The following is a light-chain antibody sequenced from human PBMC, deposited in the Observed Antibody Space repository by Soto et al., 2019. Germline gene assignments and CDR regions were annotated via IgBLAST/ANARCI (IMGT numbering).Light chain of an antibody. CDR1: FSDVGSYNL. J-gene: IGLJ2*01. CDR2: EDT. Sequence: QSVLTQPASVSGSPGQSITISCTGTFSDVGSYNLVSWYQQHPGKAPKLMIYEDTKRPSGVSNRFSGSKSGYTASLTISGLQAEDEADYYCCSYAGSSTVVFGGGTKPTVL. V-gene: IGLV2-23*01. CDR3: CSYAGSSTVV.